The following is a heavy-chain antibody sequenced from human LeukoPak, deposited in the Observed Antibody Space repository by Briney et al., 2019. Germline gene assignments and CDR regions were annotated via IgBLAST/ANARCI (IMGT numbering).Heavy chain of an antibody. CDR1: GDSISTNDYY. D-gene: IGHD6-13*01. Sequence: SEPLSLTCTVSGDSISTNDYYWGWIRQPPGQGLEWIGGIYYSGGTYYYPSLKSRVTISIDTSKNQFSLKLSSVTAADTAVYYCARDLGSSYKGGYYFDYWGQGTLVTVSS. CDR2: IYYSGGT. J-gene: IGHJ4*02. CDR3: ARDLGSSYKGGYYFDY. V-gene: IGHV4-39*07.